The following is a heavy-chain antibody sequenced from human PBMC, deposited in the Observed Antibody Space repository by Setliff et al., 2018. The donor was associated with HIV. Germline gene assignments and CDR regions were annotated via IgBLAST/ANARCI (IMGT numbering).Heavy chain of an antibody. J-gene: IGHJ4*02. Sequence: SETLSLTCTVSGGSIKSSSDYWGWIRQPPGKGLEWIGTIYYSGNTYYNPSLKSRVTISVDTSKNQLSLKLSSVTAADTTVYYCARHSGLGGYYSPFDYWGPGTLVTV. CDR2: IYYSGNT. D-gene: IGHD3-22*01. CDR1: GGSIKSSSDY. V-gene: IGHV4-39*01. CDR3: ARHSGLGGYYSPFDY.